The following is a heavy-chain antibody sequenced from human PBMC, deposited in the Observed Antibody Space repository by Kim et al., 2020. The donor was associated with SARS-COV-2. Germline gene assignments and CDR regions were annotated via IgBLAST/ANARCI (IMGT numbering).Heavy chain of an antibody. J-gene: IGHJ4*02. D-gene: IGHD3-16*02. CDR1: GYTFTNHA. CDR2: INTDTGSP. CDR3: ARVVWGGYRYIDS. V-gene: IGHV7-4-1*02. Sequence: ASVKVSCKASGYTFTNHAINWVRQAPGRGLEWMGWINTDTGSPTYAPDFTGRFVFPLDTSVSTAYLQIRSLEAEETALYYCARVVWGGYRYIDSWGQGTL.